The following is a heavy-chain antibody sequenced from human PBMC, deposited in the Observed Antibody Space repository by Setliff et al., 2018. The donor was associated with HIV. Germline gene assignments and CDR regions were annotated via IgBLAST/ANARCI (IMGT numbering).Heavy chain of an antibody. CDR2: IIPIFGTA. CDR3: ANFRGSSGWGFDY. V-gene: IGHV1-69*13. D-gene: IGHD6-19*01. CDR1: GYTFTSYG. J-gene: IGHJ4*02. Sequence: ASVKVSCKASGYTFTSYGITWVRQAPGQGLEWMGGIIPIFGTANYAQKFQGRVTITADESTSTAYMELSSLRSEDTAVYYCANFRGSSGWGFDYWGQGTLVTVSS.